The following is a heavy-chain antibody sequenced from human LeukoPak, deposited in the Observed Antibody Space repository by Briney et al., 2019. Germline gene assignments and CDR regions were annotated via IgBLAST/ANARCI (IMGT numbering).Heavy chain of an antibody. CDR1: GGTFSSYA. V-gene: IGHV1-69*05. J-gene: IGHJ6*03. D-gene: IGHD3-16*01. CDR2: IIPIFGTA. CDR3: ARARGGSYYYNYMDV. Sequence: SVKVSCKASGGTFSSYAISWVRQAPGQGLEWMGGIIPIFGTANYAQKLQGRVTMTTDTSTSTAYMELRSLRSDDTAVYYCARARGGSYYYNYMDVWGKGTTVTVSS.